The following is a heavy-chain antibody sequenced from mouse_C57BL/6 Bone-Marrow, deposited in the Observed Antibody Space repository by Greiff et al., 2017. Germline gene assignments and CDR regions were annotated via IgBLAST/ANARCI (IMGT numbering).Heavy chain of an antibody. D-gene: IGHD2-5*01. CDR2: IDPSDSET. CDR3: ARAVYILSNYVFDY. CDR1: GYTFTSYW. Sequence: QVQLKQPGAELVRPGSSVKLSCKASGYTFTSYWMHWVKQRPIQGLEWIGNIDPSDSETHYNQKFKDKATLTVDKSSSTAYMQLSSLTSEDSAVYYCARAVYILSNYVFDYWGQGTTLTVSS. J-gene: IGHJ2*01. V-gene: IGHV1-52*01.